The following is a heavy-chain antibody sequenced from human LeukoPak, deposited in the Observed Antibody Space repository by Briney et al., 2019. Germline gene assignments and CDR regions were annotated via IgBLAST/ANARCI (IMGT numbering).Heavy chain of an antibody. CDR1: GFTFSSYA. CDR3: AKDHTYYDSSGYYYAAD. Sequence: GGSLRLSCAASGFTFSSYAMHWVRQAPGKGLEWVAVISYDGSNKYYADSVKGRFTISRDNSKNTLYLQMNSLRAEDTAVYYCAKDHTYYDSSGYYYAADWGQGTMVTVSS. V-gene: IGHV3-30*04. D-gene: IGHD3-22*01. CDR2: ISYDGSNK. J-gene: IGHJ3*01.